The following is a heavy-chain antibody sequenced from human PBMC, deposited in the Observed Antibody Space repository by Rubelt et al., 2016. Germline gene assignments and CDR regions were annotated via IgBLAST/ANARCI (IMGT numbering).Heavy chain of an antibody. CDR3: ARDDKEMGRQRIYYYYGIDV. CDR1: GYTFTTYG. Sequence: QVQLVQSGAEVKKPGASVKVSCKASGYTFTTYGISWVRQAPGQGLEWMGWISAYNGNTNYAQKFQGRVTFTADESPSTAYMELRIRRSKDTAINYCARDDKEMGRQRIYYYYGIDVWGQGTTVTVSS. J-gene: IGHJ6*02. V-gene: IGHV1-18*01. D-gene: IGHD2-8*01. CDR2: ISAYNGNT.